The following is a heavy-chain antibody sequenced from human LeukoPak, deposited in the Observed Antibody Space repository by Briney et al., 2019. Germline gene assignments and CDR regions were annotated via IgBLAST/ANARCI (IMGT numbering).Heavy chain of an antibody. V-gene: IGHV4-31*03. CDR3: ARDSTHYYYYGMDV. Sequence: SQTLSLTCTVSGGSISSGGYYWSWIRQHPGKGLEWIGYIYYSGSTYYNPSLKSRVTISVDTSKNQFSLKLSSVTAADTAVYYCARDSTHYYYYGMDVWGQGTTVTVSS. D-gene: IGHD2/OR15-2a*01. CDR1: GGSISSGGYY. J-gene: IGHJ6*02. CDR2: IYYSGST.